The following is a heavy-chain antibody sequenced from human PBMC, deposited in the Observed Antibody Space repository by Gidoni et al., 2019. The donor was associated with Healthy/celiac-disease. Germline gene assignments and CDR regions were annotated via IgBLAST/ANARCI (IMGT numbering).Heavy chain of an antibody. J-gene: IGHJ6*02. CDR1: GYTFTGYY. D-gene: IGHD6-13*01. Sequence: QVQLVQSGAEVKKPGASVKVSCKASGYTFTGYYMHWVRQAPGQGLEWMGWINPNSGGTNYAQKFQRRVTMTRDTSISTAYMELSRLRSDDTAVYYCARDKVSSSWSYYYYGMDVWGQGTTVTVSS. CDR2: INPNSGGT. V-gene: IGHV1-2*02. CDR3: ARDKVSSSWSYYYYGMDV.